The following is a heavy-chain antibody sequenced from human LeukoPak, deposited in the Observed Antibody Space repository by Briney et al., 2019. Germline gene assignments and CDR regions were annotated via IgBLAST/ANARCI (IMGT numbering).Heavy chain of an antibody. CDR2: INHSGST. V-gene: IGHV4-34*01. CDR1: GGSFSGYY. Sequence: SETLSLTCAVYGGSFSGYYWSWIRRPPGKGLEWIGEINHSGSTNYNPSLKSRVTISVDTSKNQFSLKLSSVTAADTAVYYCARGFGSSWYNWFDPWGQGTLVTVSS. D-gene: IGHD6-13*01. CDR3: ARGFGSSWYNWFDP. J-gene: IGHJ5*02.